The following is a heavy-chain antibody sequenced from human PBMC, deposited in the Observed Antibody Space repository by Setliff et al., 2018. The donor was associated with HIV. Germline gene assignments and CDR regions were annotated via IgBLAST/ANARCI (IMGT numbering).Heavy chain of an antibody. V-gene: IGHV4-4*08. Sequence: LSLTCTVSGGSISTYFWTWIRQPPGKGLEWIGYIYTSGSTNYNPSLKSRVTISVDTSKNQFSLKLSSVTAADTAVYYCARRQQLWLLYAFDIWGQGTMVTVSS. CDR2: IYTSGST. D-gene: IGHD5-18*01. CDR1: GGSISTYF. J-gene: IGHJ3*02. CDR3: ARRQQLWLLYAFDI.